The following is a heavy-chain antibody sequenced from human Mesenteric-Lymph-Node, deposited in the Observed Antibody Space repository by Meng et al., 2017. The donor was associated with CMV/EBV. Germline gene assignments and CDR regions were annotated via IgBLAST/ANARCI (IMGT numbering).Heavy chain of an antibody. CDR1: GFTFTDYY. CDR2: ISGSGNTI. D-gene: IGHD2-2*01. V-gene: IGHV3-11*01. CDR3: ARIYCSSASCPPGDFQH. Sequence: GGSLRLSCTASGFTFTDYYMTWIRQAPGKGLEWISYISGSGNTIYYADSVRGRFTISRDNAKNSLYLQMNSLRAEDTAIYYCARIYCSSASCPPGDFQHWGQGTLVTVSS. J-gene: IGHJ1*01.